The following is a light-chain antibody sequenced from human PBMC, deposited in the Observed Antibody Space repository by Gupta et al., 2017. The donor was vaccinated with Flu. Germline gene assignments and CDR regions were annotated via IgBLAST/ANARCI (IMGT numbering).Light chain of an antibody. J-gene: IGLJ3*02. CDR1: NSNIATNT. V-gene: IGLV1-44*01. CDR3: AVWDEGLNGWL. CDR2: TSD. Sequence: QSVLTQPPSASGTPGQMVTISCSGSNSNIATNTVNWFQQLPGTAPKLLIHTSDQRPSGVPDRFSGSKSGTSASLAIGGLQSEDEADYYCAVWDEGLNGWLFGGGTKLTVL.